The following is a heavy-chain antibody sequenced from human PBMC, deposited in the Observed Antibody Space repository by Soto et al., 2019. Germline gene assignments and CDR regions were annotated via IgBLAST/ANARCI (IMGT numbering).Heavy chain of an antibody. CDR3: ASGTFNDISFDS. Sequence: SETLSLTCSVSGGSIDTGGFYWSWARQLPGKGLQWIGYIYYTGAAYYNPVLKSRVVISLDTSANQFSLSLTSLTAADTAVYYCASGTFNDISFDSWGQGRLVTVSS. D-gene: IGHD2-21*01. CDR2: IYYTGAA. CDR1: GGSIDTGGFY. V-gene: IGHV4-31*03. J-gene: IGHJ4*02.